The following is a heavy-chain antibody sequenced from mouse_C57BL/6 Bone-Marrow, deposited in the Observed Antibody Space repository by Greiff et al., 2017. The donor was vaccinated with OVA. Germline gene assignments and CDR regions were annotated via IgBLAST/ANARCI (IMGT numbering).Heavy chain of an antibody. Sequence: EVQLVESGGGLVQPKGSLKLSCAASGFSFNTYAMNWVRQAPGKGLEWVARIRSKSTNYATYYADSVKDRFTISRDDSESMLYLQMNNLKTEDTAMYYCVRHEGPYYRFAYWGQGTLVTVSA. D-gene: IGHD2-10*01. CDR1: GFSFNTYA. CDR3: VRHEGPYYRFAY. CDR2: IRSKSTNYAT. J-gene: IGHJ3*01. V-gene: IGHV10-1*01.